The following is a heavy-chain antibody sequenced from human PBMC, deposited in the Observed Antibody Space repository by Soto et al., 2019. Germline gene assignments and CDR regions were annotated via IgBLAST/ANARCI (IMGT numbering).Heavy chain of an antibody. CDR3: GRCGWGAPPWCAFDL. J-gene: IGHJ3*01. V-gene: IGHV3-30*04. D-gene: IGHD7-27*01. Sequence: QVQLVESGGGVVQPGRSLRLSCAASGFTFSNYAMHWVRQAPGKGLEWVGVISYDGRNKYYADSVKGRFTISRDSSKNTLFLQVTSLRPEDTAVYYCGRCGWGAPPWCAFDLWGQGTKVTVSS. CDR1: GFTFSNYA. CDR2: ISYDGRNK.